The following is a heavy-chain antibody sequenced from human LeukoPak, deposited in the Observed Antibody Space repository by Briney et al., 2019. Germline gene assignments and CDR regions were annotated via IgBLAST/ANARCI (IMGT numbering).Heavy chain of an antibody. CDR3: ARTPGAIFGVVIGYFDY. CDR1: GGSISSGGYS. CDR2: IYHSGST. Sequence: SETLSLTCAVSGGSISSGGYSWSWIRQPPGKGLEWIGYIYHSGSTYYNPSLKSRVTISVDRSKNQFTLKLSSVTAADTAVYYCARTPGAIFGVVIGYFDYWGQGTLVTVSS. D-gene: IGHD3-3*01. V-gene: IGHV4-30-2*01. J-gene: IGHJ4*02.